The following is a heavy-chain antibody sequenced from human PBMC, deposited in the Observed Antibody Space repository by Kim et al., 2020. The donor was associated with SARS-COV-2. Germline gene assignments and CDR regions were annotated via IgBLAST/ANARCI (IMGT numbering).Heavy chain of an antibody. V-gene: IGHV3-23*01. CDR2: ISDSGDSA. CDR1: GFTFRSYG. D-gene: IGHD4-17*01. Sequence: GGSLRHSCAASGFTFRSYGMIWVRQAPGKGLEWVSVISDSGDSADYADSVKGRFTISRDNSKNTLYLQMNNLRAEDTAVYYCAPGGRLTTSKPFDYWDQG. CDR3: APGGRLTTSKPFDY. J-gene: IGHJ4*02.